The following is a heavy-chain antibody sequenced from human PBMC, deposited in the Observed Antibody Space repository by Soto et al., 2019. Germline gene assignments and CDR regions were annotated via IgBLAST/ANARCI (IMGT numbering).Heavy chain of an antibody. CDR1: LASINSAGYY. D-gene: IGHD6-13*01. J-gene: IGHJ3*02. CDR3: ARDLDGSKCLDI. Sequence: SATLSLTCTLILASINSAGYYWNWICQHPGKGLEWIGYIYFSGSTYYNPSLKSRISMSVDTSENQFSLKLSSVTAADTAVYYCARDLDGSKCLDIWGQGTMVT. CDR2: IYFSGST. V-gene: IGHV4-31*03.